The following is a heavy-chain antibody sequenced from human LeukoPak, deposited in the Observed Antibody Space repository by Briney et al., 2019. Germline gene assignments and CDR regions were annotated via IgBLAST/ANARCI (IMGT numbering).Heavy chain of an antibody. D-gene: IGHD6-13*01. J-gene: IGHJ4*02. CDR2: INPGGGST. CDR3: ARGGRIAAAAIDY. Sequence: ASVKVSCKASGYTFTSYYMHWVRQAPGQGLEWMGMINPGGGSTSYAQKFQGRVTMTRDMSTSTVHMELSSLRSEDTAVYYCARGGRIAAAAIDYWGQGTLVTVSS. V-gene: IGHV1-46*01. CDR1: GYTFTSYY.